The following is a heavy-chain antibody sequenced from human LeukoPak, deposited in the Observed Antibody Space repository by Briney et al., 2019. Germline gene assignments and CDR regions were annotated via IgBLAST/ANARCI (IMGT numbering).Heavy chain of an antibody. Sequence: SETLSLTRAVYGGSFSGYYWSWIRQHPGKGLEWVGEINHSGSTNYNPSLKSRVTISVDTSKNQFSLRLSPVTAADTAVYYCARVLEGSSGQHWYFDLWGRGTLVTVSS. D-gene: IGHD6-19*01. V-gene: IGHV4-34*01. CDR2: INHSGST. CDR3: ARVLEGSSGQHWYFDL. CDR1: GGSFSGYY. J-gene: IGHJ2*01.